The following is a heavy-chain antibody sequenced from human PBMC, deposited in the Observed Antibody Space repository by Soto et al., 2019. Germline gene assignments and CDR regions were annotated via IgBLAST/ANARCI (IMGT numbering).Heavy chain of an antibody. CDR2: IIPIFGTA. CDR3: ARDGGRHSGGIDY. CDR1: GGTFSSYS. V-gene: IGHV1-69*01. J-gene: IGHJ4*02. Sequence: QVQLVQSGAEVKKPGSSVKVSCKASGGTFSSYSINWVRQAPGQGLEWMGEIIPIFGTANYVQKFQGRVTMTADDSTSTAYMELSSLRSEDTAVYYCARDGGRHSGGIDYWGQGTLVTVSS. D-gene: IGHD1-26*01.